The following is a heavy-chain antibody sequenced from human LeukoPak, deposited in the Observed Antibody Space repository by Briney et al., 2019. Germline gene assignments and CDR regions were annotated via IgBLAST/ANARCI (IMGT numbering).Heavy chain of an antibody. J-gene: IGHJ6*02. CDR1: GGTFSSYA. V-gene: IGHV1-69*04. CDR2: IIPILGIA. CDR3: ARAKDYYYYYGMDV. Sequence: SVKVSCKASGGTFSSYAISWVRQAPGQGLEWMGRIIPILGIANYAQKFQGRVTITADKSTSTAYMELSSLRSEDTAVYYCARAKDYYYYYGMDVWGQGTTVTVSS.